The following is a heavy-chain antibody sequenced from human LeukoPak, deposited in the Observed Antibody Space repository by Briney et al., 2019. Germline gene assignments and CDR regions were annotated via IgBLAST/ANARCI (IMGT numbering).Heavy chain of an antibody. CDR1: GGSLSGYY. V-gene: IGHV4-34*01. Sequence: SETLSLTCAVYGGSLSGYYWSWIRQPPGKGLEWIGEINHSGSTNYNPSLKSRVTISVDTSKNQFSLKLSSVTAADTAVYYCASLTTVTTGGAFDIWGQGTMVTVSS. J-gene: IGHJ3*02. D-gene: IGHD4-11*01. CDR3: ASLTTVTTGGAFDI. CDR2: INHSGST.